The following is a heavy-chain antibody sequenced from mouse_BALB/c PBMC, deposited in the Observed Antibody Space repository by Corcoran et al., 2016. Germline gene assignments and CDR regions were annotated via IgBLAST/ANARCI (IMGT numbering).Heavy chain of an antibody. CDR3: VCPASIATVVEGFAH. V-gene: IGHV1S136*01. Sequence: EVQLQQSGPELVKPGASVKMSCKASGYTFTSYVMHWVKQKPGQGLEWIGYINPYNDGTKYNEKFKGKATLTSDKSSSTAYMELSSLTYEDSAFYYPVCPASIATVVEGFAHVGQGTLVTVSA. D-gene: IGHD1-1*01. CDR2: INPYNDGT. CDR1: GYTFTSYV. J-gene: IGHJ3*01.